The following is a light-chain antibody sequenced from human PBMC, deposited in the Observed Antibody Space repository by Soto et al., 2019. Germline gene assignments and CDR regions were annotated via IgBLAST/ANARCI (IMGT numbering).Light chain of an antibody. Sequence: QSVLTQPASVSGSPGQSITISCTGTSSDVGAYNYVSWYQHHPGKVPKLLIYEVTNRPSGVSDRFSGSKSGNTASLTISGLQAEDAADYYCSSKRYSSTLFVLGSGTKVT. CDR1: SSDVGAYNY. V-gene: IGLV2-14*01. CDR3: SSKRYSSTLFV. J-gene: IGLJ1*01. CDR2: EVT.